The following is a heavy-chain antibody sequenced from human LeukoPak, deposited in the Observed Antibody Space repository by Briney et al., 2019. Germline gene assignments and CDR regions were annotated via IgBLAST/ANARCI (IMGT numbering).Heavy chain of an antibody. Sequence: GGSLRLSCSASGSGFSTSAMHWVRQVPGKGLEYVSAISSYIDRTFYADSVKGRFTISRDNSGNTLYLQMSSLRPEDTAVYYCAAPARGSGIQKGIDPWGQGTRVTVSS. V-gene: IGHV3-64D*06. D-gene: IGHD5-18*01. CDR3: AAPARGSGIQKGIDP. CDR2: ISSYIDRT. CDR1: GSGFSTSA. J-gene: IGHJ5*02.